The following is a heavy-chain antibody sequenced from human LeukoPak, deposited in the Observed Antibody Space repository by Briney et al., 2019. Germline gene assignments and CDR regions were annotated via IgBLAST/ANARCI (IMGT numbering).Heavy chain of an antibody. J-gene: IGHJ4*02. Sequence: PGGSLRLSCAASGLTFSASWMSWVRQAPGKALEWVANMQSDGSGIAYADSVRGRFTISRDNAKNSLFLQMTSLTAADTAVYFCARIAAVGSRQFDSWGQGTLVTVSS. CDR1: GLTFSASW. D-gene: IGHD6-13*01. CDR3: ARIAAVGSRQFDS. V-gene: IGHV3-7*05. CDR2: MQSDGSGI.